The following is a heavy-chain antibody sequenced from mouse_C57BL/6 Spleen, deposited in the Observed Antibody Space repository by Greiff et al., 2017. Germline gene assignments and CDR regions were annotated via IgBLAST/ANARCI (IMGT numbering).Heavy chain of an antibody. Sequence: VQLQQPGAELVRPGSSVKLSCKASGYTFTSYWMHWVKQRPIQGLEWIGNIDPSDSETHYNQKFKDKATLTVDKSSSTAYMQLSSLTSEDSAVYYGARDYYGSSYWFAYWGQGTLVTVSA. CDR2: IDPSDSET. D-gene: IGHD1-1*01. V-gene: IGHV1-52*01. CDR1: GYTFTSYW. J-gene: IGHJ3*01. CDR3: ARDYYGSSYWFAY.